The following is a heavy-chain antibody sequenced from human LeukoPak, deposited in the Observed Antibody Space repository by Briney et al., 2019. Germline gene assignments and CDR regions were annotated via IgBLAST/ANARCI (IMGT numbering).Heavy chain of an antibody. CDR1: GFTFSSYA. D-gene: IGHD3-10*01. J-gene: IGHJ4*02. Sequence: GRSLRLSCAASGFTFSSYAMHWVRQAPGKGLEWVAVISYDGSNKYYADSVKGRFTISRDNSKNTLYLQMNSLRAEDTAVYYCARDIAWFGEIGGFDYWGQETLVTVSS. V-gene: IGHV3-30-3*01. CDR2: ISYDGSNK. CDR3: ARDIAWFGEIGGFDY.